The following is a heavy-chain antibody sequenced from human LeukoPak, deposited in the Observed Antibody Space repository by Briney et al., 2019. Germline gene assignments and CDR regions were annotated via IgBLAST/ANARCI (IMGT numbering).Heavy chain of an antibody. V-gene: IGHV3-23*01. Sequence: GGSLRLSCAASGFTFSSYAMSWVRQAPGKGLEWVSAIFGSGGSTYYADSVKGRFTISRDNSKNTLYLQMNSLRAEDTAVYYCAKWVLNPGVVVTASDAFDIWGQGTMVTVSS. CDR1: GFTFSSYA. J-gene: IGHJ3*02. CDR2: IFGSGGST. D-gene: IGHD2-21*02. CDR3: AKWVLNPGVVVTASDAFDI.